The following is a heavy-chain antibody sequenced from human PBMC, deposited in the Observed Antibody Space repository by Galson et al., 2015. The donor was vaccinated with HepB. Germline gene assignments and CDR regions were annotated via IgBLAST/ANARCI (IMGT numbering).Heavy chain of an antibody. CDR3: ARLGYYGSGSYRAFDY. D-gene: IGHD3-10*01. CDR1: GGSISSYY. Sequence: ETLSLTCTVSGGSISSYYWSWIRQPPGKGLEWIGYIYYSGSTNYNPSLKSRVTISVDTSKNQFSLKLSSVTAADTAVYYCARLGYYGSGSYRAFDYWGQGTLVTVSS. J-gene: IGHJ4*02. V-gene: IGHV4-59*08. CDR2: IYYSGST.